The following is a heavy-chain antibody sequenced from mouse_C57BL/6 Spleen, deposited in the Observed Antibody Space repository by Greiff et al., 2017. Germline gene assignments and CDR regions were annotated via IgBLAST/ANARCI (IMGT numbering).Heavy chain of an antibody. CDR3: ARGGYGSSSYFDY. CDR2: IHPNSGST. J-gene: IGHJ2*01. CDR1: GYTFTSYW. V-gene: IGHV1-64*01. D-gene: IGHD1-1*01. Sequence: QVQLKQPGAELVKPGASVKLSCKASGYTFTSYWMHWVKQRPGQGLEWIGMIHPNSGSTNYNEKFKSKATLTVDKSSSTAYMQLSSLTSEDSAVYYCARGGYGSSSYFDYWGQGTTLTVSS.